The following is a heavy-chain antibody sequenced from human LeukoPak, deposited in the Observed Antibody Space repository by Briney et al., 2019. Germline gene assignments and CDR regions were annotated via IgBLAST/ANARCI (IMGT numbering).Heavy chain of an antibody. V-gene: IGHV4-30-4*01. D-gene: IGHD7-27*01. CDR1: GGSISSGDYY. J-gene: IGHJ6*03. CDR3: ARLGRFGALLPYFYYMDV. CDR2: IYYSGST. Sequence: SETLSLTCTVSGGSISSGDYYWSWIRQPPGKGLEWIGYIYYSGSTYYNPSLKSRVTISVDTSKNQFSLKLNSVTAADTAVYYCARLGRFGALLPYFYYMDVWGKGTTVTVSS.